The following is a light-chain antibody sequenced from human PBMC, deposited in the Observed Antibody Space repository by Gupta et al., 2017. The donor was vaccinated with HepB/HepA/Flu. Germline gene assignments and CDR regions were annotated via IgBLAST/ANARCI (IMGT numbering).Light chain of an antibody. CDR1: SSNIGSTT. CDR3: AAWDDSLNGYV. V-gene: IGLV1-44*01. J-gene: IGLJ1*01. CDR2: SNN. Sequence: QSVLTQPPSASGPPGQRVPISCSGSSSNIGSTTVNWYQQLPGTAPKLLIYSNNQRPSGVPDRFSGSKSGTSASLAISGLQSEDEADYYCAAWDDSLNGYVFGTGTKVTVL.